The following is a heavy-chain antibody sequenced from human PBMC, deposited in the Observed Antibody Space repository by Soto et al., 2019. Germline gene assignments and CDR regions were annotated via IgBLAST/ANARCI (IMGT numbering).Heavy chain of an antibody. CDR1: GFTFSSYG. V-gene: IGHV3-33*01. Sequence: HPGGSLRLSCAASGFTFSSYGMHWVRQAPGKGLEWVAVIWYDGSNKYYADSVKGRFTISRDNSKNTLYLQMNSLRAEDTAVYYCARETLPYYYYGMDVWGQGTTVTVSS. CDR3: ARETLPYYYYGMDV. CDR2: IWYDGSNK. J-gene: IGHJ6*02.